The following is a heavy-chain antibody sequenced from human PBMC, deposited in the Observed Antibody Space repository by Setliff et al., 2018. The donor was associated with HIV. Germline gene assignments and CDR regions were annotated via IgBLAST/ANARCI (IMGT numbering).Heavy chain of an antibody. Sequence: GSVKVSCKASGYTFTGYIIHWVRQAPGQGLEWVGWINPYSGDTTFAHKFRGRVTMTRDTSTSTAYMELSSLRFDDTAVYYCARLSVEDGFDVWGQGTLVTVSS. CDR2: INPYSGDT. CDR1: GYTFTGYI. J-gene: IGHJ3*01. V-gene: IGHV1-2*02. CDR3: ARLSVEDGFDV.